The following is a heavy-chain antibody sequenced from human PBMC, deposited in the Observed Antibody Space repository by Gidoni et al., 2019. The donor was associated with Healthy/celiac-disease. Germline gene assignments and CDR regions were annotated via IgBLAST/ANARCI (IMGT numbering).Heavy chain of an antibody. CDR2: ISGDGGST. CDR1: GFTFDDYA. CDR3: AKDGYCSSTSCYYPLGFSSYYYYGMDV. Sequence: EVQLVESGGGVVQPGGALRLPCAASGFTFDDYAMHWVRQAPGQGLEWVSLISGDGGSTYYADSVKGRFTISRDNSKNSLYLQMNSLRTEDTALYYCAKDGYCSSTSCYYPLGFSSYYYYGMDVWGQGTTVTVSS. V-gene: IGHV3-43*02. D-gene: IGHD2-2*01. J-gene: IGHJ6*02.